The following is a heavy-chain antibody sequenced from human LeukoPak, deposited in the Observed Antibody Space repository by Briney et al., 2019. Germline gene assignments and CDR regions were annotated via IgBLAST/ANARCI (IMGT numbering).Heavy chain of an antibody. CDR1: GGTFSSYA. V-gene: IGHV1-69*05. Sequence: ASVKVSCKASGGTFSSYAISWVRQAPGQGLEWMGGFIPIFGTANYAQKFQGRVTITTDESTSTAYMELSSLRSEDTAVYYCARDRVTDSSGYYYGSDYWGQGTLVTVSS. CDR3: ARDRVTDSSGYYYGSDY. D-gene: IGHD3-22*01. J-gene: IGHJ4*02. CDR2: FIPIFGTA.